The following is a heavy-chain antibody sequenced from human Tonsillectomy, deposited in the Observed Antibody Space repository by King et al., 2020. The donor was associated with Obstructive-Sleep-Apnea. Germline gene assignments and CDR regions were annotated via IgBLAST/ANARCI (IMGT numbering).Heavy chain of an antibody. D-gene: IGHD5-12*01. J-gene: IGHJ6*02. CDR1: GFTFDNYN. Sequence: VQLVESGGGLVQPGGSLRLSCAASGFTFDNYNMNWVRQAPGKGLEWVSYISSSSSTIYYADSVKGRFTISRDNDKNSLYLQMNSLRAEDTAVYYCAGGYDSYYYGMDVWGQGTTVTVSS. CDR2: ISSSSSTI. CDR3: AGGYDSYYYGMDV. V-gene: IGHV3-48*04.